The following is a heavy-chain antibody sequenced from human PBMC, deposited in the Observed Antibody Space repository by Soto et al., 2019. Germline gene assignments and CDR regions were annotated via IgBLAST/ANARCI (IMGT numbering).Heavy chain of an antibody. D-gene: IGHD6-13*01. CDR1: GFTFSSYA. V-gene: IGHV3-23*01. J-gene: IGHJ4*02. CDR3: AKDEEYSSSWYYFDY. CDR2: ISGSGGST. Sequence: GSLRLSCAASGFTFSSYAMSWVRQAPGKGLEWVSAISGSGGSTYYADSVKGRFTISRDNSKNTLYLQMNSLRAEDTAVYYCAKDEEYSSSWYYFDYWGQGTLVTVSS.